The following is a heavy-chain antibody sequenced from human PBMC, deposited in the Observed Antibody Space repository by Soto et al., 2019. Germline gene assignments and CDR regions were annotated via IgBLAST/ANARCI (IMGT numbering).Heavy chain of an antibody. CDR3: ARVPRYSSSWYYFDY. D-gene: IGHD6-13*01. V-gene: IGHV1-18*01. CDR1: VYTFTNYG. CDR2: ISAYNGDT. J-gene: IGHJ4*02. Sequence: ASVKVSCKGSVYTFTNYGITWVRQAPGRGLEWMGWISAYNGDTNYAQKLQGRVTMTTDTSTSTAYMELRSLRSDDTDVYYCARVPRYSSSWYYFDYRGQGTLVTVLS.